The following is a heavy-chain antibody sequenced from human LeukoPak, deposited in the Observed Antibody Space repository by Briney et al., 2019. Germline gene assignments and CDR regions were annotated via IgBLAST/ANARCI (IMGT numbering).Heavy chain of an antibody. D-gene: IGHD4-17*01. CDR2: MNPNSGNT. V-gene: IGHV1-8*01. CDR3: ARSSRYNGDPPDY. Sequence: ASVKVSCKASGYTFTSYDINWVRQATGPGLEWMGWMNPNSGNTGYAQKFQGRVTMTRNTSISTAYMELSSLRSEDTAVYYCARSSRYNGDPPDYWGQGTLVTVSS. J-gene: IGHJ4*02. CDR1: GYTFTSYD.